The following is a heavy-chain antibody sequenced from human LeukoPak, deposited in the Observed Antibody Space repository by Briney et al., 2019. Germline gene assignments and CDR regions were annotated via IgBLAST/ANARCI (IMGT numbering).Heavy chain of an antibody. CDR2: ISHSGST. Sequence: TSETLSLTCAVYGGSFSGYYRSWIRQPPGKWLVWIGEISHSGSTNYNPSLKSRVTISVDTSKNQFSLKLSSVTAADTAVYYCARGSSAGDYQSDPTTLPYYYYMDVWGKGTTVTVSS. D-gene: IGHD4-17*01. CDR3: ARGSSAGDYQSDPTTLPYYYYMDV. CDR1: GGSFSGYY. J-gene: IGHJ6*03. V-gene: IGHV4-34*01.